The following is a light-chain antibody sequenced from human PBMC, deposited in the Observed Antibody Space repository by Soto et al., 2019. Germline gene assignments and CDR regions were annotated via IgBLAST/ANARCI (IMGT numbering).Light chain of an antibody. CDR1: SGHSSYI. Sequence: QPVLTQSSSASASLGSSVKLTCTLSSGHSSYIIAWHQQQPGKAPRYLMKLEGSGSYNKGSGVPDRFSGSSSGADRYLTISNLQFEDEADYYCETWDFNTRMFSGGTKLTVL. V-gene: IGLV4-60*02. CDR3: ETWDFNTRM. J-gene: IGLJ3*02. CDR2: LEGSGSY.